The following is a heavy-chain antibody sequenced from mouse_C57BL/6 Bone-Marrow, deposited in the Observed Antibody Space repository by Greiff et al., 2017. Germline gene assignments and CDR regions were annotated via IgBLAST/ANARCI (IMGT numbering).Heavy chain of an antibody. D-gene: IGHD2-10*01. V-gene: IGHV1-53*01. CDR2: INPSNGGT. CDR1: GYTFTSYW. J-gene: IGHJ4*01. CDR3: ARRFPYWYYAMDY. Sequence: VQLQQPGTELVKPGASVKLSCKASGYTFTSYWMHWVKQRPGQGLEWIGNINPSNGGTNYNENFKSKATLTVDKSSSTAYMQLSSLTSEDSAVYYCARRFPYWYYAMDYWGQGTSVTVSS.